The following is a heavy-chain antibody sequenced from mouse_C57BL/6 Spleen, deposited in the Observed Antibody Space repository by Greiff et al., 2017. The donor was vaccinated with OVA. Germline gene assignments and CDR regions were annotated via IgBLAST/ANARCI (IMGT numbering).Heavy chain of an antibody. Sequence: QVQLQQSGAELVKPGASVKLSCKASGYTFTSYWMQWVKQRPGQGLEWIGEIDPSDSYTNYNQKFKGKATLTVDTSSSTAYMQLSSLTSEDSAVYYCARKGATVVSPHWYFDVWGTGTTVTVSS. V-gene: IGHV1-50*01. CDR1: GYTFTSYW. J-gene: IGHJ1*03. CDR2: IDPSDSYT. CDR3: ARKGATVVSPHWYFDV. D-gene: IGHD1-1*01.